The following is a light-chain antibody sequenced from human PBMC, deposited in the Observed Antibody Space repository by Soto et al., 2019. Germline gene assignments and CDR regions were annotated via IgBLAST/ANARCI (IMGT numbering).Light chain of an antibody. Sequence: EIVMTPSPATLSVSPGERATLSCRASQSFRGLLAGYQQKPGQAPRLLIYGTSTRATGIPDRFSGSGSGTDFTLTISRLEPEDVAVHYCQQYGSSPPVTFGQGTRLEIK. CDR2: GTS. J-gene: IGKJ5*01. V-gene: IGKV3-20*01. CDR3: QQYGSSPPVT. CDR1: QSFRGL.